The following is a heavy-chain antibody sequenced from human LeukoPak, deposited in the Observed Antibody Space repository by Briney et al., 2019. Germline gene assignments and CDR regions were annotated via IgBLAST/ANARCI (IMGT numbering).Heavy chain of an antibody. CDR3: ARGHYYDSSGTQAYNWFDP. Sequence: GGSLRLSCAASGFTSSSYDMHWVRQATGKGLEWVSAIGTAGDTYYPGSVKGRLTISRENAKNSLYLQMNSLRAGDTAVYYCARGHYYDSSGTQAYNWFDPWGQGTLVTVSS. V-gene: IGHV3-13*01. J-gene: IGHJ5*02. D-gene: IGHD3-22*01. CDR1: GFTSSSYD. CDR2: IGTAGDT.